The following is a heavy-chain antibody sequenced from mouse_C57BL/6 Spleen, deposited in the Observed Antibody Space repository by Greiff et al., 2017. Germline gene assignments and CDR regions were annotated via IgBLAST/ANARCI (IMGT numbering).Heavy chain of an antibody. CDR2: IDPETGGT. V-gene: IGHV1-15*01. Sequence: VQLKESGAELVRPGASVTLSCKASGYTFTDYEMHWVKQTPVHGLEWIGAIDPETGGTAYNQKFKGKAILTADKSSSTAYMELRSLTSEDSAVYYCTRLRGYDAWFAYWGQGTLVTVSA. CDR3: TRLRGYDAWFAY. D-gene: IGHD2-2*01. J-gene: IGHJ3*01. CDR1: GYTFTDYE.